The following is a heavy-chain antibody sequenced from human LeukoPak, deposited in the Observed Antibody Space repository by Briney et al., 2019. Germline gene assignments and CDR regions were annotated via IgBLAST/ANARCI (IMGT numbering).Heavy chain of an antibody. Sequence: GGSLRLSCAASGFTFSSYAMHWVRQAPGKGLEWVAVISYDGSNKYYADSVKGRFTISRDNSKNTLYLQMNSLRAEDTAVYYCAREKVVTNYYYYGMDVWGQGTTVTVSS. CDR3: AREKVVTNYYYYGMDV. J-gene: IGHJ6*02. V-gene: IGHV3-30-3*01. CDR2: ISYDGSNK. CDR1: GFTFSSYA. D-gene: IGHD4-11*01.